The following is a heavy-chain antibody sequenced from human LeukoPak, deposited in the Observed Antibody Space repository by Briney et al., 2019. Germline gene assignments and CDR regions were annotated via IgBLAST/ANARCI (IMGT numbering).Heavy chain of an antibody. CDR3: AKDERNWNYNLASQTYD. J-gene: IGHJ4*02. CDR2: IRVGGEI. D-gene: IGHD1-7*01. V-gene: IGHV3-23*01. Sequence: PGGSLRLSCAASGFTFSSYAMNWVRQAPGKGLEWVSGIRVGGEIYYADSVKGRFTVSRDNSKNTLYLQMSSLRAEDTAVYYCAKDERNWNYNLASQTYDWGQGTLVTVSS. CDR1: GFTFSSYA.